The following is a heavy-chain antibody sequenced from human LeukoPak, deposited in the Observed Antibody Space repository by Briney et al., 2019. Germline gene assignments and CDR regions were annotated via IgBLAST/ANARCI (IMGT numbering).Heavy chain of an antibody. CDR2: ISSSGSTI. D-gene: IGHD3-10*01. V-gene: IGHV3-48*03. J-gene: IGHJ3*02. CDR1: RFTFSTYE. CDR3: ARGSGDGFDI. Sequence: PGGSLRLSCAASRFTFSTYEMNWVRQAQGKGLEWVSYISSSGSTINYADSVKGRFTISRDNAKNSLYLRMNSLRAEDTAVYYCARGSGDGFDIWGQGTMVTVSS.